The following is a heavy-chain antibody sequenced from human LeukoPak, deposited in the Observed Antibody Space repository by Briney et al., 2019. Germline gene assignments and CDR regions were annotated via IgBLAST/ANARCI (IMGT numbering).Heavy chain of an antibody. CDR3: ARDYGGNSGHFDP. J-gene: IGHJ5*02. D-gene: IGHD4-23*01. V-gene: IGHV1-8*01. CDR1: GYTFSNYD. Sequence: ASVKVSCKASGYTFSNYDLNWVRQATGQGLEWVGWMSPNSGNTGYAQKFQGRVSMTRDTSMSTAYMELSSLTSDDTAVYYCARDYGGNSGHFDPWGQGTLVIVSS. CDR2: MSPNSGNT.